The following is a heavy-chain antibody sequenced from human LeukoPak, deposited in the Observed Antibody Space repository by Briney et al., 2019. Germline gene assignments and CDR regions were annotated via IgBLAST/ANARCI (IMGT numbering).Heavy chain of an antibody. V-gene: IGHV1-69*13. J-gene: IGHJ4*02. CDR1: GGTFSGYA. CDR3: AIFQGTYGDNGNDH. Sequence: GASVKVSCKASGGTFSGYAINWVRRAPGQGLEWMGGIIAMIGTAKYAQRFQGRVTITADESTSTAYMEVSSLRSEDTAVYYCAIFQGTYGDNGNDHWGQGTLVIVPS. D-gene: IGHD4-17*01. CDR2: IIAMIGTA.